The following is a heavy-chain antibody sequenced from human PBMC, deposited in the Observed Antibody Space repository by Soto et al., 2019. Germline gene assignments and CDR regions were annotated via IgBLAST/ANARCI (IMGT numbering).Heavy chain of an antibody. D-gene: IGHD4-17*01. Sequence: EVQLVESGGGLVEPGGSLRLSCAASGFTFSSYWMHWVRQAPGKGLEWVSRISGDGSYTSYGDSVKGRFTISRDNAKNTLYLEMNSLRAEDTAVYYCAKLYYGGDFDYWGQGTLVTVSS. J-gene: IGHJ4*02. CDR1: GFTFSSYW. CDR3: AKLYYGGDFDY. CDR2: ISGDGSYT. V-gene: IGHV3-74*01.